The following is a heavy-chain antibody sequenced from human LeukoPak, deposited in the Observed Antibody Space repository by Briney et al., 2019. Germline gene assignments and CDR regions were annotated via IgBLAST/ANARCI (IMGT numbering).Heavy chain of an antibody. CDR2: ISGSGSTI. CDR3: ARQASSGWYNYGMDV. D-gene: IGHD6-19*01. Sequence: GGSLRLSCAASGFTFSDYYMNWIRQAPGKGLEWVSYISGSGSTIYYPDSVKGRFTISRDNAKNSLYLQMNSLRAEDTAVYYCARQASSGWYNYGMDVWGQGTTVTVSS. J-gene: IGHJ6*02. CDR1: GFTFSDYY. V-gene: IGHV3-11*01.